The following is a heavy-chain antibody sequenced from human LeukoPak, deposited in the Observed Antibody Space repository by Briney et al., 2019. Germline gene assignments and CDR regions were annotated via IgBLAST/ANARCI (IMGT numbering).Heavy chain of an antibody. Sequence: SETLSLTCTVSGGSISSCYWSWIRQPPGKGLEWIGYIYYSGSTNYNPSLRSRVTISVDTSKNQFSLKLSSVTAADTAVYYCARDGSGYEVDAFDIWGQGTMVTVSS. V-gene: IGHV4-59*01. CDR1: GGSISSCY. J-gene: IGHJ3*02. D-gene: IGHD5-12*01. CDR2: IYYSGST. CDR3: ARDGSGYEVDAFDI.